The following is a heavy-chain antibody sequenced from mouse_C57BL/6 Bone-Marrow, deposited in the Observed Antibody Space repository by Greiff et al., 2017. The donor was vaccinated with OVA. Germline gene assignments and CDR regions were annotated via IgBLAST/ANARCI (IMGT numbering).Heavy chain of an antibody. CDR2: IDPEDGDT. CDR1: GFNIKDYY. CDR3: TTRRVMIPRRYFDY. J-gene: IGHJ2*01. V-gene: IGHV14-1*01. D-gene: IGHD2-3*01. Sequence: VQLQQSGAELVRPGASVKLSCTASGFNIKDYYMHWVKQRPEQGLEWIGRIDPEDGDTEYAPKLQGKATMTADTSSNTAYLQLSSLTSEDTAVYYCTTRRVMIPRRYFDYWGQGTTLTVSS.